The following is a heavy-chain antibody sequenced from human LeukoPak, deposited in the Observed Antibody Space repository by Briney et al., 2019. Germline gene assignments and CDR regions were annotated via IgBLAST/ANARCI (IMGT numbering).Heavy chain of an antibody. V-gene: IGHV3-23*01. CDR2: ISYSGSTT. CDR1: GFTFSSYA. CDR3: AKDGSSNQHQRYVDS. J-gene: IGHJ4*02. D-gene: IGHD2-2*01. Sequence: PGGSLRLSCSASGFTFSSYAMARVRQSPGKGLEWVSTISYSGSTTHYADSVKGRFAISRDFSKNTVYLEMNSLRIEDTAVYYCAKDGSSNQHQRYVDSWGQGTLLTVSS.